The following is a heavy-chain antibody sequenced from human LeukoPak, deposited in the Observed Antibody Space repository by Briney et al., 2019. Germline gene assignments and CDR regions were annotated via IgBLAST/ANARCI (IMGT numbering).Heavy chain of an antibody. CDR1: GYTFTSYG. Sequence: GASVKVPCKASGYTFTSYGISWVRQAPGQGLEWMGWISAYNGNTNYAQKLQGRVTMTTDTSTSTAYMELRSLRSDDTAVYYCARDTTAYDSSGYSSYWGQGTLVTVSS. D-gene: IGHD3-22*01. CDR3: ARDTTAYDSSGYSSY. J-gene: IGHJ4*02. CDR2: ISAYNGNT. V-gene: IGHV1-18*01.